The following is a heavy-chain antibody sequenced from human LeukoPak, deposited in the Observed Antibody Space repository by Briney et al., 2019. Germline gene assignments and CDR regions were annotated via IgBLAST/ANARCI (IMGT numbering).Heavy chain of an antibody. Sequence: PSQTLSLTCTVSGGSISSGSYYWSWIRQPAGKGLEWIGRIYTSGSTNYNPSLKSRVIISVDTSKNQFSLKLSSVTAADTAVYYCASTSGSYSYYYYYMDVWGKGTTVTVSS. V-gene: IGHV4-61*02. J-gene: IGHJ6*03. CDR2: IYTSGST. CDR1: GGSISSGSYY. D-gene: IGHD1-26*01. CDR3: ASTSGSYSYYYYYMDV.